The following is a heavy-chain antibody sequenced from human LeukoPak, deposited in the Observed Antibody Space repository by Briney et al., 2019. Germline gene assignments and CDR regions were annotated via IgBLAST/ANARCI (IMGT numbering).Heavy chain of an antibody. CDR3: ARGRIVVVPAVKGVWFDP. V-gene: IGHV4-38-2*01. Sequence: SETLSLTCAVSGYSISSGYYWGWIRQPPGKGLEWIGSIYHSGSTYYNPSLKSRVTISVDTSKNQFSLKLSSVTAADTAVYYCARGRIVVVPAVKGVWFDPWGQGTLVTVSS. J-gene: IGHJ5*02. CDR2: IYHSGST. CDR1: GYSISSGYY. D-gene: IGHD2-2*01.